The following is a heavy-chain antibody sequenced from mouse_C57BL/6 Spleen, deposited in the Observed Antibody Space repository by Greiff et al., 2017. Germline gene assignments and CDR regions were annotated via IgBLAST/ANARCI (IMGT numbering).Heavy chain of an antibody. CDR1: GYTFTEYT. CDR3: ARHEDIYYYGSSLDY. J-gene: IGHJ2*01. D-gene: IGHD1-1*01. Sequence: VQLKESGAELVKPGASVKLSCKASGYTFTEYTIHWVKQRSGQGLEWIGWFYPGSGSIKYNEKFKDKATLTADKSSSTVYMELSRLTSEDSAVYFCARHEDIYYYGSSLDYWGQGTTLTVSS. CDR2: FYPGSGSI. V-gene: IGHV1-62-2*01.